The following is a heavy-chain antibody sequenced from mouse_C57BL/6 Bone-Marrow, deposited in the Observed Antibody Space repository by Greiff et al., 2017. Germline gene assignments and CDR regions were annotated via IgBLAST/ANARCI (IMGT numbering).Heavy chain of an antibody. J-gene: IGHJ4*01. D-gene: IGHD2-4*01. Sequence: VQLQQSGTELVKPGASVKLSCKASGYTFTGYWMHWVKQRPGQGLEWIGNINPSNGGTNYNEKFKSKATLTVDKSSSTAYMQLRSLTSEDSAVYYCARTYYDYDGCAMDYWGQGTSVTVSS. V-gene: IGHV1-53*01. CDR3: ARTYYDYDGCAMDY. CDR1: GYTFTGYW. CDR2: INPSNGGT.